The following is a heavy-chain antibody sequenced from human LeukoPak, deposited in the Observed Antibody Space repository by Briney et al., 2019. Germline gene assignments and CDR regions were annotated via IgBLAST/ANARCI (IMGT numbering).Heavy chain of an antibody. CDR1: GFTFSNAW. D-gene: IGHD3-9*01. V-gene: IGHV3-15*07. CDR3: TTDLPYYDILTGYYRDY. CDR2: IKSKTDGGTT. Sequence: PGGSLRLSCAASGFTFSNAWMNWVRQAPGKGLEWVGRIKSKTDGGTTDYAAPVKGRFTISRGDSKNTLYLQMNSLKTEDTAVYYCTTDLPYYDILTGYYRDYWGQGTLVTVSS. J-gene: IGHJ4*02.